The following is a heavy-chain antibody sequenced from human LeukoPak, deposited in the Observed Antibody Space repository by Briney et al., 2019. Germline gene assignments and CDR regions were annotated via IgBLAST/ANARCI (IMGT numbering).Heavy chain of an antibody. CDR2: ISSSSSTI. Sequence: GGSLRLSCAASEFIFSSYSMNWVRQTPGKGLEWVSYISSSSSTIYYADSVKGRFTISRDNAKNSLYLQMNSLRAEDTAVYYCARDLRGIAARQFDYWGQGTLVTVSS. V-gene: IGHV3-48*01. J-gene: IGHJ4*02. CDR1: EFIFSSYS. CDR3: ARDLRGIAARQFDY. D-gene: IGHD6-6*01.